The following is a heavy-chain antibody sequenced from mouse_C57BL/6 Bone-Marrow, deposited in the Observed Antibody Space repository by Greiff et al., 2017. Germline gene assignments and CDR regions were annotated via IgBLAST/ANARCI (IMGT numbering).Heavy chain of an antibody. Sequence: VQLQQSGAELVRPGASVKLSCTASGFNIKDDYIHWVKQRPEQGLEWIGWIDPEIGDTEYASKFQGKATITSDNSSNPAYLQLSSLTSEDTAVYYCSSFDGNYFDFWGQGTPLTVAS. J-gene: IGHJ2*01. V-gene: IGHV14-4*01. CDR1: GFNIKDDY. D-gene: IGHD2-3*01. CDR2: IDPEIGDT. CDR3: SSFDGNYFDF.